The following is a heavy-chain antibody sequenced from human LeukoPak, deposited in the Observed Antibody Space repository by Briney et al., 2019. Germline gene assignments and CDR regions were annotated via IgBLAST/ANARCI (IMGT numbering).Heavy chain of an antibody. CDR2: IYTSGST. V-gene: IGHV4-61*02. CDR1: GGSISSGSYY. Sequence: KSSETLSLTCTVPGGSISSGSYYWSWIRQPAGKGLEWIGRIYTSGSTNYNPSLKSRVTISVDTSKNQFSLKLSSVTAADTAVYYCARERITMVRGVINPPPITIHYYYYMDVWGKGTTVTVSS. J-gene: IGHJ6*03. D-gene: IGHD3-10*01. CDR3: ARERITMVRGVINPPPITIHYYYYMDV.